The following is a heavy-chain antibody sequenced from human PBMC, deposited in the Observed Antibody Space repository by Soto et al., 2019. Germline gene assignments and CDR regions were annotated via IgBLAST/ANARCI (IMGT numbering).Heavy chain of an antibody. CDR1: GFTFSSYG. CDR2: IWYDGINK. V-gene: IGHV3-33*01. Sequence: PGGSLRLSCAASGFTFSSYGMPWVRKAPGKGLERVAVIWYDGINKYYAYSVKGRFTISRDNSKNTLYLQMNSLIAEYTVVYYCAIYRTITMIVVPHVFDIWGQGTMVTVSS. J-gene: IGHJ3*02. D-gene: IGHD3-22*01. CDR3: AIYRTITMIVVPHVFDI.